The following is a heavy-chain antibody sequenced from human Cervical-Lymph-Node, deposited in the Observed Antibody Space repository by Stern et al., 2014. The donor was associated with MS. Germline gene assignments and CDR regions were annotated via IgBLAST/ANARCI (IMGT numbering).Heavy chain of an antibody. Sequence: VQLVESGAEVKKPGASVKVSCKASGYTFTSYYMHWVRQAPGQGLEWMGIINPSGGSTSYAQKFQGRVTMTRDTSTSTVYMELSSLRSEDTAVYYCARDGRRGYSYGYELDYWGQGTLVTVSS. CDR2: INPSGGST. CDR3: ARDGRRGYSYGYELDY. V-gene: IGHV1-46*01. J-gene: IGHJ4*02. CDR1: GYTFTSYY. D-gene: IGHD5-18*01.